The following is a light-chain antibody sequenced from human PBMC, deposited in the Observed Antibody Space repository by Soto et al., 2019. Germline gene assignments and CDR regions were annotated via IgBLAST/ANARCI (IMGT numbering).Light chain of an antibody. J-gene: IGKJ2*01. CDR1: QSIAFY. V-gene: IGKV1-39*01. CDR3: NQSSNSPMYT. Sequence: DIQLTQSPSSLSASVGDRVTITCRASQSIAFYVNWFQQKPGRAPRLLIYAASSLQSWVPSRFSGSGSGIDFTLTINSLQPEDSATYLCNQSSNSPMYTFGQGT. CDR2: AAS.